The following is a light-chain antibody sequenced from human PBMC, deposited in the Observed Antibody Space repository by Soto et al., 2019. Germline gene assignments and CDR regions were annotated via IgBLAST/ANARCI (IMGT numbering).Light chain of an antibody. J-gene: IGKJ1*01. V-gene: IGKV3-20*01. Sequence: DIVLTQSPGTLSLSPGERATLSCRASQTVRSSSLAWYQQKPGQAPRLLIFGASTRAAGFPDRFSGSGSGTDFTLTISRLEPEDFAVYYCKQYGSSPRTFGQGTKVDIK. CDR1: QTVRSSS. CDR3: KQYGSSPRT. CDR2: GAS.